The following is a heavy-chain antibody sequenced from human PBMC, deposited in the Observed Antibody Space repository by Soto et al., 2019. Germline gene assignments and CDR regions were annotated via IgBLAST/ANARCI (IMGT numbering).Heavy chain of an antibody. D-gene: IGHD6-6*01. V-gene: IGHV4-31*03. CDR2: IYYSGST. CDR1: GGSISSGGYY. J-gene: IGHJ4*02. CDR3: ARGVEGSSSSGDLDY. Sequence: QVQLQESGPGLVKPSQTLSLTCTVSGGSISSGGYYWSWIRQHPGKGLEWIGYIYYSGSTYYNPSLKSRVTIXXDXSXXQFSLKLSSVTAADTAVYYCARGVEGSSSSGDLDYWGQGTLVTVSS.